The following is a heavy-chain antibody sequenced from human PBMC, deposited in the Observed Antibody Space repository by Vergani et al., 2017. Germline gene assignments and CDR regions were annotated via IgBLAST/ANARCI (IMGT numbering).Heavy chain of an antibody. D-gene: IGHD5-18*01. J-gene: IGHJ6*02. Sequence: QVQLVQSGAEVKKPGASVKVSCKASGYTFTSYAMHWVRQAPGQRLEWMGWINAGNGNTKYSQKFQGRVTITRDTSASTAYMELSSLRSEDTAVYYCARDSYVDTYYYYYGMDVWGQGTTVTVSS. CDR3: ARDSYVDTYYYYYGMDV. V-gene: IGHV1-3*01. CDR1: GYTFTSYA. CDR2: INAGNGNT.